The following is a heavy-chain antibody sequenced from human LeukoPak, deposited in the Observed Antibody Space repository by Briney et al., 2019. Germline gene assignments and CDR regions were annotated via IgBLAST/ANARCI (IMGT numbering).Heavy chain of an antibody. D-gene: IGHD3-22*01. CDR1: GYTFTSYY. V-gene: IGHV1-46*01. CDR3: ATRRYYYDSENWFDP. Sequence: GASVKVSCKASGYTFTSYYMHWVRQAPGQGLEWMGIINPSGGSTSYAQKFQGRVTMTRDTSTSTVYMELSSLRSEDTAVYYCATRRYYYDSENWFDPWGQGTLVTVSS. J-gene: IGHJ5*02. CDR2: INPSGGST.